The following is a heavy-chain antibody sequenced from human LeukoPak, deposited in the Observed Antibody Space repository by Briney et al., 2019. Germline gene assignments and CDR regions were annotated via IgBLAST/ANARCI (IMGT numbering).Heavy chain of an antibody. V-gene: IGHV3-7*01. CDR3: TRGLHGALEL. Sequence: GGSLRLSCAASGFTLSSYWMTWVRQAPGKGLEWVGNIKQDGSEKYYVDSVKGRFAISRDNAENSLYLQMSSLRAEDTAVYYCTRGLHGALELWGQGTLVTVSS. CDR1: GFTLSSYW. CDR2: IKQDGSEK. D-gene: IGHD4-17*01. J-gene: IGHJ4*02.